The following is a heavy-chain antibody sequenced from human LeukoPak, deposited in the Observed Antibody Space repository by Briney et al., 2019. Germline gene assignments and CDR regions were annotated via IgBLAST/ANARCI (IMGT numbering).Heavy chain of an antibody. CDR1: GFTFSSYG. CDR2: IWYDGSNK. D-gene: IGHD2-15*01. CDR3: ARERGYCSGGSCGTIYFDY. J-gene: IGHJ4*02. V-gene: IGHV3-33*01. Sequence: GGSLRFSCAASGFTFSSYGMHWVRQAPGKGLEWVAVIWYDGSNKYYADSVKGRFTISRDNSKNTLYLQMNSLRAEDTAVYYCARERGYCSGGSCGTIYFDYWGQGTLVTVSS.